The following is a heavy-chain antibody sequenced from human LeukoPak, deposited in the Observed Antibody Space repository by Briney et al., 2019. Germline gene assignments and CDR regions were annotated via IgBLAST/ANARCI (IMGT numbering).Heavy chain of an antibody. Sequence: PSETLSLTCTVSGGSISSYYWSWIRQPPGKGLEWIGYIYYSGSTNYNPSLKSRVTISIDTSKNQFSLKLSSVTAADTAVYYCARAPYSSSWYYFDYWGQGTLVTVSS. D-gene: IGHD6-13*01. J-gene: IGHJ4*02. CDR1: GGSISSYY. CDR2: IYYSGST. V-gene: IGHV4-59*01. CDR3: ARAPYSSSWYYFDY.